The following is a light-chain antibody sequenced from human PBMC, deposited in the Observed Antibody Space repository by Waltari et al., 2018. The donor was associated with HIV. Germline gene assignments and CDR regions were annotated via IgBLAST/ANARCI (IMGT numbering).Light chain of an antibody. CDR2: GTS. CDR1: QSVSTS. J-gene: IGKJ1*01. Sequence: EVVMAQYPATLSFSPGERAILSCRASQSVSTSLAWYQQKPGQAPRLLIFGTSTRATGVSARFSGSGSGTYFSLTISSLQSEDLAVYYCQQYKNGWTFGQGTKVDIK. CDR3: QQYKNGWT. V-gene: IGKV3-15*01.